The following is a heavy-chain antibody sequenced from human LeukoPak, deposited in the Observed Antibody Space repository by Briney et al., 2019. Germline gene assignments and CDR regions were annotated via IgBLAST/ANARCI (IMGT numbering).Heavy chain of an antibody. CDR3: VKGMGQQLVRGFDY. Sequence: GGSLRLSCTASGFTFDDYAMHWVRQAPGKGLEWVSGISWNSGTIAYADSVMGRFTISGDNAKNSLYLQMNSLRAEDMALYYCVKGMGQQLVRGFDYWGQGTMVTVSS. CDR2: ISWNSGTI. CDR1: GFTFDDYA. V-gene: IGHV3-9*03. D-gene: IGHD6-13*01. J-gene: IGHJ4*02.